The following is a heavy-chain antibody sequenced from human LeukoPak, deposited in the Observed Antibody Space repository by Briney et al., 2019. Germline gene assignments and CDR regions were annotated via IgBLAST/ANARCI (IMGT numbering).Heavy chain of an antibody. J-gene: IGHJ1*01. D-gene: IGHD3-10*01. CDR1: GGSISLYY. Sequence: PSETLSLTCTVPGGSISLYYWSWIRQPPGKGLEWIGYFYDTRSTKYNPSLERRVTISVDMSRNQFSLNLTSVTAADTAVYYCARGRGSLTYWGQGTLATVSS. V-gene: IGHV4-59*01. CDR3: ARGRGSLTY. CDR2: FYDTRST.